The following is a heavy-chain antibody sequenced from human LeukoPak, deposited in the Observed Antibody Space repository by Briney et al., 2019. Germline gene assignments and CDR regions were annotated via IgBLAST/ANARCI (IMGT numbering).Heavy chain of an antibody. CDR1: GYSISSGYY. CDR2: IYHSGST. V-gene: IGHV4-38-2*02. CDR3: ARDGLYDSSGYYMDS. Sequence: SETLSLTCAVSGYSISSGYYWGWIRQPPGKGLEWIGSIYHSGSTYYNPSLKRRVTISVDTSKNQFSLKLSSVTAADTAVYYCARDGLYDSSGYYMDSWGQGTLVIVSS. D-gene: IGHD3-22*01. J-gene: IGHJ4*02.